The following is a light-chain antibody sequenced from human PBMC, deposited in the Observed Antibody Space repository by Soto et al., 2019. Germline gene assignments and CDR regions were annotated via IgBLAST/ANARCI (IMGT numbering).Light chain of an antibody. V-gene: IGKV3-15*01. J-gene: IGKJ2*01. CDR2: GAS. Sequence: EIVMTQSPATLSVSPGERATLSCRASQSVSSNLAWYQQKPGQAPRLLIYGASHSATGIPARFSGSGSGTEFTLTISSLQSEDFAVYYCQQYNNWPYTFGQGTKLEIK. CDR1: QSVSSN. CDR3: QQYNNWPYT.